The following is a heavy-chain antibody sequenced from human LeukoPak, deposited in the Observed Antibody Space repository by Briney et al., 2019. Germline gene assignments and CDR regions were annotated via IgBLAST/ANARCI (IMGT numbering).Heavy chain of an antibody. CDR2: INSDGSST. J-gene: IGHJ4*02. D-gene: IGHD4-23*01. CDR1: GFTFSSYW. Sequence: PGGSLRLSCAASGFTFSSYWMHWVRQAPGKGLVWVSRINSDGSSTSYADSVKGRFTISRDNAKNTLYLQMNSLRAEDTAVYYCARVGASYSGAHDYWGQGTLVTVSS. CDR3: ARVGASYSGAHDY. V-gene: IGHV3-74*01.